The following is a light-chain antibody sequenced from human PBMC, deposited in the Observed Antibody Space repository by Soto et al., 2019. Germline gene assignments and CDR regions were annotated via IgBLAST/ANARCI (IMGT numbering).Light chain of an antibody. CDR2: GAS. CDR3: HHNDSSPLT. V-gene: IGKV3-20*01. J-gene: IGKJ4*01. CDR1: QSVSSSF. Sequence: EIVLTQSPGTLSLSPGERATLSCRASQSVSSSFLAWYQQKPGQAPRLLIYGASCRATGIPDRFSGSGSGTDFTITISRLEPEDFAVYYCHHNDSSPLTCGGETKVEIK.